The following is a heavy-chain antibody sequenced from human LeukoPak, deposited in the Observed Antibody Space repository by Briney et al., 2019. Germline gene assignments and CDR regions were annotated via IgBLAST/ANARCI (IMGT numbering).Heavy chain of an antibody. CDR1: GGSISSGGYS. V-gene: IGHV4-30-2*02. Sequence: SETLSLTCAVSGGSISSGGYSWSWIRQPPGKGLEWIGYIYHSGSTYYNPSLKSRVTISVDRSKNQFSLKLSSVTAADTAVYYCARIHRYCSGGACYVLDNWGQGTLVAVSS. CDR3: ARIHRYCSGGACYVLDN. D-gene: IGHD2-15*01. J-gene: IGHJ4*02. CDR2: IYHSGST.